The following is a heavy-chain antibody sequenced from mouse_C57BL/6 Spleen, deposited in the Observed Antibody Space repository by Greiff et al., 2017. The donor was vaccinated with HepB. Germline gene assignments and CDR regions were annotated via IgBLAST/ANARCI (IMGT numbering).Heavy chain of an antibody. V-gene: IGHV1-15*01. CDR3: TRDYDYDFYAMDY. D-gene: IGHD2-4*01. J-gene: IGHJ4*01. CDR2: IDPETGGT. CDR1: GYTFTDYE. Sequence: QVQLKESGAELVRPGASVTLSCKASGYTFTDYEMHWVKQTPVHGLEWIGAIDPETGGTAYNQKFKGKAILTADKSSSTAYMELRSLTSEDSAVYYCTRDYDYDFYAMDYWGQGTSVTVSS.